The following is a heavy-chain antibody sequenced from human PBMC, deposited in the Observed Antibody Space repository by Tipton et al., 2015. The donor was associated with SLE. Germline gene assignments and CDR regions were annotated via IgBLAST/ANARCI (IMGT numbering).Heavy chain of an antibody. Sequence: SLRLSCAASGFTFSSNGMHWVRQAPGKGLEWVAIISYDGSNIYYADSVKGRFTISRDNSKNSLYLQMNSLRAEDTAVYYCARSPKSGSYGYWGQGTLVTVSS. CDR3: ARSPKSGSYGY. V-gene: IGHV3-30*03. CDR1: GFTFSSNG. J-gene: IGHJ4*02. CDR2: ISYDGSNI. D-gene: IGHD1-26*01.